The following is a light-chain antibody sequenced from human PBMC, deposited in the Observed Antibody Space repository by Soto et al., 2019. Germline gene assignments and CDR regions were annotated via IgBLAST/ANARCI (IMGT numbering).Light chain of an antibody. CDR2: DAS. CDR1: QTISNW. CDR3: QQYNSYPLT. V-gene: IGKV1-5*01. Sequence: DLQMTQSPSTLSASVGDRVTITCRASQTISNWLAWYQQKPGKAPQVLIFDASTLDGGVPSRFSGRRSGTDFSLTMSSLQPSDLATYYGQQYNSYPLTFGGGTKVEI. J-gene: IGKJ4*01.